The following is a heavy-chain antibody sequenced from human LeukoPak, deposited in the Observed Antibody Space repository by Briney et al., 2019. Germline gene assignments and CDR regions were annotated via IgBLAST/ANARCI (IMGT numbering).Heavy chain of an antibody. CDR2: ISSSGTYV. CDR1: GFTFGSYS. D-gene: IGHD3-22*01. Sequence: GGSLRLSCAASGFTFGSYSMNWVRQAPGKGLEWVSSISSSGTYVYYADSVKGRFTISRDNAKNSLSLQMNSLRADDAAVYYCARVAPRFWYESSGYIFENWGQGTLVIVSS. J-gene: IGHJ4*02. CDR3: ARVAPRFWYESSGYIFEN. V-gene: IGHV3-21*01.